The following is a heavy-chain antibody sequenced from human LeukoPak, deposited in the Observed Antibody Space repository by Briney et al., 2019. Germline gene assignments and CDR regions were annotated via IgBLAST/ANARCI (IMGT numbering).Heavy chain of an antibody. J-gene: IGHJ5*02. CDR3: ASSSPKSNWFDP. V-gene: IGHV1-8*01. Sequence: ASVKVSCKASGYTFTSYDINWVRQATGQGLEWMGWMNPNSGNTGYAQKFQGRVTMTRNTSISTAYMELSSLRSEDTAVYYCASSSPKSNWFDPWGQGTLVTVSS. CDR2: MNPNSGNT. CDR1: GYTFTSYD.